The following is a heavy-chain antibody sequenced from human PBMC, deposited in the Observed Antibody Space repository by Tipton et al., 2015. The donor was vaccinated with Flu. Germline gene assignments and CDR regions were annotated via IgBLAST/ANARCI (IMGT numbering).Heavy chain of an antibody. CDR3: TRQVEAATRSSS. CDR1: GGSVSSSDFY. D-gene: IGHD2-15*01. J-gene: IGHJ4*02. Sequence: TLSLTCTVSGGSVSSSDFYWGWVRQPPEKGPEWIGSIFHSGTTYYDLSLQSRVTISLDTSKNQFSLKMKSVTVADTAVYYCTRQVEAATRSSSWGQGTLVTVSS. V-gene: IGHV4-39*07. CDR2: IFHSGTT.